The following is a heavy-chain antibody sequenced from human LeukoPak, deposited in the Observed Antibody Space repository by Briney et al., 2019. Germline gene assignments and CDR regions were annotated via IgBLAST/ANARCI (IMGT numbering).Heavy chain of an antibody. Sequence: SETLSLTCAVYGGSFSGYYWSWIRQPPGKGLEWIGEINHSGSTNYNPSLKSRVTISVDTSKTQFSLELSSVTAADTAVYYCARGYPTGYCSSTSCPARLFDYWGQGTLVTVSS. CDR1: GGSFSGYY. V-gene: IGHV4-34*01. J-gene: IGHJ4*02. CDR3: ARGYPTGYCSSTSCPARLFDY. D-gene: IGHD2-2*01. CDR2: INHSGST.